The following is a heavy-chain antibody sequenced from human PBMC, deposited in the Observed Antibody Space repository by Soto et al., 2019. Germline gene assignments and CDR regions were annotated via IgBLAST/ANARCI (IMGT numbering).Heavy chain of an antibody. CDR1: GFTFSSYA. CDR3: AKDCPYCTNPRGFDY. D-gene: IGHD2-8*01. J-gene: IGHJ4*02. V-gene: IGHV3-23*01. CDR2: ISGSGGST. Sequence: GGSLRLSCAASGFTFSSYAMSWVRQAPGKGLEWVSAISGSGGSTYYADSVKGRFTISRDNSKNTLYLQMNSLRAEDTAVYYCAKDCPYCTNPRGFDYWGQGTLVTVPQ.